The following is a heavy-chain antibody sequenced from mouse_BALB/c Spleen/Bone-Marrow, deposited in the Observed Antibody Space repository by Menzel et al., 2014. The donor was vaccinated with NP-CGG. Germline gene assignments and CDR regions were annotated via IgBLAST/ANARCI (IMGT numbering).Heavy chain of an antibody. CDR2: ISSGGSYT. J-gene: IGHJ3*01. Sequence: EVQRVESGGDLVKPGGSLKLSCAASGFTFSSYGVSWVRQTPDKRLEWVATISSGGSYTYYPDSVKGRFTISRDNAKNTPYLQMSSLKSEDTAMYYCARRDYDYDGPWFAYWGQGTLVTVSA. D-gene: IGHD2-4*01. V-gene: IGHV5-6*01. CDR1: GFTFSSYG. CDR3: ARRDYDYDGPWFAY.